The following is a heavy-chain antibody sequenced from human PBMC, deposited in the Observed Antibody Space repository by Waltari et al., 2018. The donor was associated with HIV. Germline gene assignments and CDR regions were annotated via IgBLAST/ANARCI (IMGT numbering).Heavy chain of an antibody. CDR1: GFTFSSYE. J-gene: IGHJ2*01. Sequence: EVKLVESGGGLVQPGGSVRLSCAASGFTFSSYEMNWVHQAPGKGLEWISYISSSGSSIYYADSVKGRFTISRDNGKKSLYLQMNILRAEDTAVYYCAKVREKQLWLRNWDFDLWGRGTLVTVSS. D-gene: IGHD5-18*01. CDR2: ISSSGSSI. CDR3: AKVREKQLWLRNWDFDL. V-gene: IGHV3-48*03.